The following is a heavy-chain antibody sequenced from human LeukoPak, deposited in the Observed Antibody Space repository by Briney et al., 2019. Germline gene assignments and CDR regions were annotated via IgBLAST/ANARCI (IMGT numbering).Heavy chain of an antibody. CDR3: ARLPVGYCSTTSCYGGGFDY. CDR1: GGSISSYY. CDR2: IYYSGST. Sequence: SETLSLTCTVSGGSISSYYWSWIRQPPGKGLEWIGYIYYSGSTNYNPSLKSRVTISVDTSKNQFSLKPSSVTAADTAVFYCARLPVGYCSTTSCYGGGFDYWGQGTLVTVSS. D-gene: IGHD2-2*01. V-gene: IGHV4-59*08. J-gene: IGHJ4*02.